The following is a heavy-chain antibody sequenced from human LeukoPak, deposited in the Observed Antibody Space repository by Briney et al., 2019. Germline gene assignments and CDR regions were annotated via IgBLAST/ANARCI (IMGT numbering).Heavy chain of an antibody. CDR3: ARSIPYGTTWYGRSDY. Sequence: GGSLRLSCAASGFPFSSHSMTWVRQAPGKGLEWVAKIKPDGTTKFYVDSVKGRFTISRDNALNSLYLQMNSLRAEDTAIYYCARSIPYGTTWYGRSDYWGQGTLVTVSS. CDR1: GFPFSSHS. D-gene: IGHD6-13*01. CDR2: IKPDGTTK. J-gene: IGHJ4*02. V-gene: IGHV3-7*03.